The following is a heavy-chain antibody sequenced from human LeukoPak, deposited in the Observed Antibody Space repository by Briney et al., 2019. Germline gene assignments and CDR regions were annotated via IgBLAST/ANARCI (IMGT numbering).Heavy chain of an antibody. CDR3: ARGHCSSTSCYPAAFDY. CDR2: ISAYNGNT. J-gene: IGHJ4*02. V-gene: IGHV1-18*03. Sequence: ASVKVSCKASGYTFTSYGISWVRQAPGQGLEWMGWISAYNGNTNYAQKLQGRVTMTRDTSTSTVYMELSSLRSEDMAVYYCARGHCSSTSCYPAAFDYWGQGTLVTVSS. CDR1: GYTFTSYG. D-gene: IGHD2-2*01.